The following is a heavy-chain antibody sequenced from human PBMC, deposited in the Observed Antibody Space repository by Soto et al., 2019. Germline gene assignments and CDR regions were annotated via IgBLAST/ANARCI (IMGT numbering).Heavy chain of an antibody. Sequence: GASLKISCKGSGYSFTNYWIGWVRQMPGKGLEYMGTIFPGDSDTKYSPSFQGQVTISADKSISTAYLQWSSLKASDTAMYYCARRNFDINGYSNAYDFWGQGTMVT. CDR3: ARRNFDINGYSNAYDF. D-gene: IGHD2-15*01. V-gene: IGHV5-51*01. CDR1: GYSFTNYW. J-gene: IGHJ3*01. CDR2: IFPGDSDT.